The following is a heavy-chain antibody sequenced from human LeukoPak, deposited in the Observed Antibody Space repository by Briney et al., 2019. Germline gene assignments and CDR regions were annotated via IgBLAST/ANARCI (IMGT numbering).Heavy chain of an antibody. V-gene: IGHV4-61*02. CDR1: GGSISSGSYY. CDR3: ARPPYYYDSTNYFDY. J-gene: IGHJ4*02. Sequence: SETLSLTCTVSGGSISSGSYYWSWIRQPAGKGLEWIGRIYTSGSTNYNPSLKSRVTISVDTSKNQFSLKLSSVTAADTAVYYCARPPYYYDSTNYFDYWGQGTLVTVSS. D-gene: IGHD3-22*01. CDR2: IYTSGST.